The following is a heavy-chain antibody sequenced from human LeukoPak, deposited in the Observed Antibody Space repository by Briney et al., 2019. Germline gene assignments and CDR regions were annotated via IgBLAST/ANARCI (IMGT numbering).Heavy chain of an antibody. Sequence: SETLSLTCTVSGGSISSSSYYWGWIRQPPGKGLEWIGTIYYSGSTYYNPSLKSRVTISVDTSKNQFSLKLSSVTAADTAVYYCATTHDYGFNWFDPWGQGTLVTVSS. CDR2: IYYSGST. CDR3: ATTHDYGFNWFDP. J-gene: IGHJ5*02. CDR1: GGSISSSSYY. V-gene: IGHV4-39*07. D-gene: IGHD4-17*01.